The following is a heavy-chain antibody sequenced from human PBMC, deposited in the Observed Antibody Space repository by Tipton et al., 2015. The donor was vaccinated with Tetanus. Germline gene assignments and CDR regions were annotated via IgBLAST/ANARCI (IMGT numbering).Heavy chain of an antibody. D-gene: IGHD4-17*01. Sequence: TLSLTCAVYDGSFSGYYWNWVRQPPGKGLEWIGEINHSGSTNLNPSLRSRVTMSVGTSKNQFSLKMRSVTAADTGQYYCARRPDGLDMWGQGTMVTVSS. V-gene: IGHV4-34*01. CDR3: ARRPDGLDM. J-gene: IGHJ3*02. CDR2: INHSGST. CDR1: DGSFSGYY.